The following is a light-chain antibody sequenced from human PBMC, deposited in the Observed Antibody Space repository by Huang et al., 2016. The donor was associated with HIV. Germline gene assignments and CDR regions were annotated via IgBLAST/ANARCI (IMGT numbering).Light chain of an antibody. CDR3: QQLKSYSPLT. CDR1: QGISSS. J-gene: IGKJ4*01. Sequence: IQLTQSPSSLSASVGDRVTITCRASQGISSSLVWYQQKPGKAPKLLIYAASTSQSGVSSRFSGSGSGTEFTLSISSLQPEDSASYYCQQLKSYSPLTFGGGTKVEIK. V-gene: IGKV1-9*01. CDR2: AAS.